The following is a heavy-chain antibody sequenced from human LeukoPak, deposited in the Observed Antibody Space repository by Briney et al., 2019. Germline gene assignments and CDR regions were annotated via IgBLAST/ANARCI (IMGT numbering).Heavy chain of an antibody. CDR3: AKGGGGYYYDSSPRLIALDY. CDR1: GGTFSSYA. D-gene: IGHD3-22*01. J-gene: IGHJ4*02. CDR2: IIPIFGTA. V-gene: IGHV1-69*05. Sequence: ASVKVSCKASGGTFSSYAISWVRQAPGQGLEWMGGIIPIFGTANYAQKFQGRVTITTDESTSTAYMELSSLRSEDTAVYYCAKGGGGYYYDSSPRLIALDYWGQGTLVTVSS.